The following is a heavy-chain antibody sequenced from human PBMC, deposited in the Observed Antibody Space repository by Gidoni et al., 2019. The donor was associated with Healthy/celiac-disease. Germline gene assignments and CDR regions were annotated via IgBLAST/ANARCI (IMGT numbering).Heavy chain of an antibody. CDR3: AKADYDFWTFFDY. CDR1: GFTFSSYG. J-gene: IGHJ4*02. CDR2: ISYDGSNK. Sequence: QVQLVESGGGVVQPGRSLRLSCAASGFTFSSYGMHWVRQAPGKGLEWVAVISYDGSNKYYADSVKGRFTISRDNSKNTLYLQMNSLRAEDTAVYYCAKADYDFWTFFDYWGQGTLVTVSS. V-gene: IGHV3-30*18. D-gene: IGHD3-3*01.